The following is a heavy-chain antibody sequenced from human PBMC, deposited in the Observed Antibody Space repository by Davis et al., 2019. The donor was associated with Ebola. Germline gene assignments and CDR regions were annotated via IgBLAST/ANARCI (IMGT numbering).Heavy chain of an antibody. V-gene: IGHV4-59*12. CDR1: GCSISTYY. J-gene: IGHJ4*02. CDR3: ARKTYYFDY. Sequence: MPSETLSLTCSVSGCSISTYYWSWIRQPPGKGLERIGFIYYNGNTDYNPSLKSRVTISVDTSKNQFSLKLSSVTAADTAVYYCARKTYYFDYWGQGTLVTVSS. CDR2: IYYNGNT.